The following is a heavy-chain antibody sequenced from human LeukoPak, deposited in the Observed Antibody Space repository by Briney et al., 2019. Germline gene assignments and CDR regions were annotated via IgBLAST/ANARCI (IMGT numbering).Heavy chain of an antibody. CDR3: ARVSIVDSAS. V-gene: IGHV3-30*03. CDR1: GFTFSSYG. D-gene: IGHD1-26*01. J-gene: IGHJ5*02. CDR2: ISYDGSNK. Sequence: GRSLRLSCAASGFTFSSYGMHWVRQAPGKGLEWVAVISYDGSNKYYADSVKGRFTISRDNAKNSLYLQMNSLRDEDTAIYYCARVSIVDSASWGQGSLVTVSS.